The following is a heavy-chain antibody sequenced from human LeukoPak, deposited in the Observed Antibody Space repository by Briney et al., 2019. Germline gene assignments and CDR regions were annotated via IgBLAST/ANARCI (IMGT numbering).Heavy chain of an antibody. Sequence: ASVKVSCKASGYTFTGCYMHWVRQAPGQGLEWMGWINPNSGGTDYAQKFQGRVTMARDTSISTAYMELSSLTSDDTAVYYCSRGRADGYSGYDSGDYWGQGTLVTVSS. J-gene: IGHJ4*02. CDR1: GYTFTGCY. CDR2: INPNSGGT. CDR3: SRGRADGYSGYDSGDY. D-gene: IGHD5-12*01. V-gene: IGHV1-2*02.